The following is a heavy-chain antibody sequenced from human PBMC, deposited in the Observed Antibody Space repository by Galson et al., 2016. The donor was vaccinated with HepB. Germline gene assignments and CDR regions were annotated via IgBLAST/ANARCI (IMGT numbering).Heavy chain of an antibody. CDR1: GDSVSSDSAA. V-gene: IGHV6-1*01. Sequence: CAISGDSVSSDSAAWNWIRQSPSRGLEWLGRTYYRSKWDNDYAVSVKSRMTINPDTSKNQFSLQLNSVTPEDTAVYYCARRGSKEKGYFDLWGRGTLVTVSS. J-gene: IGHJ2*01. CDR2: TYYRSKWDN. D-gene: IGHD6-13*01. CDR3: ARRGSKEKGYFDL.